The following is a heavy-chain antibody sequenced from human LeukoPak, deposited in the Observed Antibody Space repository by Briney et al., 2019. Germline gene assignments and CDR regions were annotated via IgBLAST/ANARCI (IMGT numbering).Heavy chain of an antibody. V-gene: IGHV3-30*02. CDR1: GFTFSSYG. CDR2: IRYDENNQ. CDR3: AKDPAAAYFDY. D-gene: IGHD6-13*01. J-gene: IGHJ4*02. Sequence: GSLRLSCAASGFTFSSYGMHWVRQAPDKGLEWVAFIRYDENNQYYADSVMGRFTISRDNSKNTLYLQMNSLRAEDTAVYYCAKDPAAAYFDYWGQGTLVTVSS.